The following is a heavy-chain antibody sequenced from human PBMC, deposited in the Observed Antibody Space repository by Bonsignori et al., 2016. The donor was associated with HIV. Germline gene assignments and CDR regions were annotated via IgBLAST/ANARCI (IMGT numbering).Heavy chain of an antibody. D-gene: IGHD6-13*01. J-gene: IGHJ4*02. Sequence: VRQMPGKGLEWMGIIYPGDSDTRYSPSFQGQVTISADKSISTAYLQWSSLKASDTAMYYCARQGSPAADYWGQGTLVTVSS. V-gene: IGHV5-51*01. CDR2: IYPGDSDT. CDR3: ARQGSPAADY.